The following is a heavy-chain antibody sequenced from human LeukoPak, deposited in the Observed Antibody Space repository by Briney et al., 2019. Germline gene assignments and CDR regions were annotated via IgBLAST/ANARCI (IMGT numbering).Heavy chain of an antibody. CDR1: GFTFDDYA. D-gene: IGHD5-18*01. V-gene: IGHV3-9*01. J-gene: IGHJ4*02. CDR3: ARGVDTAFGY. CDR2: ISWNSGSI. Sequence: PGRSLRLSCAASGFTFDDYAMHWVRQAPGKGLEWVSGISWNSGSIGYADSVKGRFTISRDNAKNSLYLQMNSLRAEDTALYYCARGVDTAFGYWGQGTLVTVSS.